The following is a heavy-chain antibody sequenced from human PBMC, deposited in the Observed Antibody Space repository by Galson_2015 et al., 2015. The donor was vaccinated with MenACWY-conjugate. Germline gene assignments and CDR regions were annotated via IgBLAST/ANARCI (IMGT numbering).Heavy chain of an antibody. CDR3: ARDWCCPSGGCYNCFDP. V-gene: IGHV1-18*01. CDR1: GYTFTTCG. D-gene: IGHD2-15*01. J-gene: IGHJ5*02. CDR2: IGTNHGTGKYGDT. Sequence: SVKVSCKPSGYTFTTCGISWVRQARGQGLEWVGWIGTNHGTGKYGDTNYAQKFRDRVTLTADTSTSTAYLELRSLRSDDSAVYFCARDWCCPSGGCYNCFDPWGQGSLVTVSS.